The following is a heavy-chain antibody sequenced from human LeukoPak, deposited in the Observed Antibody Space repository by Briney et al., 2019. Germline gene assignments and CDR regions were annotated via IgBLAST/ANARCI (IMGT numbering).Heavy chain of an antibody. V-gene: IGHV3-74*01. Sequence: GGSLRLSCSASGFTFTHYAMHWVRQAPGKGLLWVSHINSDGSWTTYADSVKGRFTISKDNAKNTVYLQMNNLRAEDTAVYYCVSFYETYWGRGTLVTVSS. J-gene: IGHJ4*02. D-gene: IGHD2-2*01. CDR3: VSFYETY. CDR2: INSDGSWT. CDR1: GFTFTHYA.